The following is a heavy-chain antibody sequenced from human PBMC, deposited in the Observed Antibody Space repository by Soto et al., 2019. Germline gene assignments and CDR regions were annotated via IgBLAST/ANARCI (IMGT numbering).Heavy chain of an antibody. CDR2: VYYSGSI. CDR3: ARMYSSGSGWFHP. D-gene: IGHD6-19*01. J-gene: IGHJ5*02. Sequence: SETLSLTCRVSSGSISSYYWSWIRQPPGKGLEWIGYVYYSGSIIYNPSLRSRVSISGDTSSNQFSMSLTSVTAADTARYYCARMYSSGSGWFHPWGQGTLVTVSS. V-gene: IGHV4-59*12. CDR1: SGSISSYY.